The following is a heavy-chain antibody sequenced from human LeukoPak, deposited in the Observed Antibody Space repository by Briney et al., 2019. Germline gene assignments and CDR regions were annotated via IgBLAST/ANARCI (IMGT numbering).Heavy chain of an antibody. V-gene: IGHV3-15*01. CDR3: TTDYLIAAGGSGYYYYGMDV. J-gene: IGHJ6*02. CDR2: IKSKTDGGTT. Sequence: GGSLRLSCAASGFTFSNAWMSWVRQAPGKGLEWVGRIKSKTDGGTTDYAAPVKGRFTISRDDSKNTLYLQMNSLKTEDTAVYYCTTDYLIAAGGSGYYYYGMDVWGQGTTVTVSS. CDR1: GFTFSNAW. D-gene: IGHD6-13*01.